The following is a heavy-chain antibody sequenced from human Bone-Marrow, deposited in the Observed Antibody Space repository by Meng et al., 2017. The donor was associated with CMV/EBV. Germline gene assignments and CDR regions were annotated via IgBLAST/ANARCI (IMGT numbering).Heavy chain of an antibody. D-gene: IGHD3-10*01. CDR2: MNPNSGNT. J-gene: IGHJ6*02. CDR1: GYTFTSYD. CDR3: ATPGVNFYYYGMDV. Sequence: ASVKVSCKASGYTFTSYDINWVRQATGQGLEWMGWMNPNSGNTGYAQKFQDRVTMTRNTSISTAYMELSSLRSEDTAVYYCATPGVNFYYYGMDVWGQGTTVTVSS. V-gene: IGHV1-8*01.